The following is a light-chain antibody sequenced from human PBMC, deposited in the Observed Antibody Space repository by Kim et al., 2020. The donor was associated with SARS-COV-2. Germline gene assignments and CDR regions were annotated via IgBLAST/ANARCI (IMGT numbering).Light chain of an antibody. CDR3: RQPYSTHPWA. J-gene: IGKJ1*01. CDR2: AAS. Sequence: DIQMTQSPSSLSASVGDRLTITCRASQVISSYLDWYQQKPGKAPKLLIYAASRLESGVPSRFSGSGSGTDFTLTISSLQPEDFATYYCRQPYSTHPWAFGQGTKVDIK. V-gene: IGKV1-39*01. CDR1: QVISSY.